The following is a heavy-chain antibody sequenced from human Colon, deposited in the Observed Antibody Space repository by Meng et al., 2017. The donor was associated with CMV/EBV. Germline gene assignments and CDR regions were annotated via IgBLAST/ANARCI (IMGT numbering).Heavy chain of an antibody. CDR3: ARRHLLGWFDP. D-gene: IGHD2-15*01. Sequence: GESLKISCAASGFTFSDYYINWIRQALGKGLESISYIGRGPNAIYYADSVKGRFTISRDNAKSSVYLQMDSLRVEDTAVYYCARRHLLGWFDPWGQGTLVTVSS. J-gene: IGHJ5*02. CDR1: GFTFSDYY. V-gene: IGHV3-11*01. CDR2: IGRGPNAI.